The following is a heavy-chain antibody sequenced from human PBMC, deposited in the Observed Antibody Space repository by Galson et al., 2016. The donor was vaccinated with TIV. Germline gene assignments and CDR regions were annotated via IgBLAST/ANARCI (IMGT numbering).Heavy chain of an antibody. Sequence: SLRLSCAASGITFSLYDMSWVRQAPGKGLEWVSAIDNTGGSTYYADSVKGRFTISRDNSKNTVYVQMNSLRDEDAAVYYCVSESYGRTWFVWGQGTTVTVSS. CDR3: VSESYGRTWFV. D-gene: IGHD1-1*01. CDR1: GITFSLYD. CDR2: IDNTGGST. V-gene: IGHV3-23*01. J-gene: IGHJ6*02.